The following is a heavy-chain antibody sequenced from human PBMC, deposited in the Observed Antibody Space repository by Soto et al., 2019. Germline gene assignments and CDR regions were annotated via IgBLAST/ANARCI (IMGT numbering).Heavy chain of an antibody. CDR3: ARSLLGDYYDSDGLDN. J-gene: IGHJ4*02. CDR1: GGPYSKYG. Sequence: SVKVSCKASGGPYSKYGISWVRQAPGQGLEWMGRIIPIFDITNYAQKFQGRVTITADKSTSTVYMDLSSLRSEDTAVYYCARSLLGDYYDSDGLDNWGQGTLVTVSS. CDR2: IIPIFDIT. D-gene: IGHD3-22*01. V-gene: IGHV1-69*04.